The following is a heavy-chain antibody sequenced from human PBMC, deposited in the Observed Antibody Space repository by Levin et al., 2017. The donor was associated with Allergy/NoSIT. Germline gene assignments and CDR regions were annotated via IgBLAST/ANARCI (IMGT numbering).Heavy chain of an antibody. V-gene: IGHV3-23*01. Sequence: GESLKISCAASGFIFSSHAMSWVRQAPGKGLEWVSAISGNGGSTFYAASVKGRFTISRDNSRNTLSLQMNSLRAEDTAVYYCVKCIPNYYYYYLDVWGKGTTVTVSS. J-gene: IGHJ6*03. CDR1: GFIFSSHA. CDR2: ISGNGGST. CDR3: VKCIPNYYYYYLDV. D-gene: IGHD2-8*01.